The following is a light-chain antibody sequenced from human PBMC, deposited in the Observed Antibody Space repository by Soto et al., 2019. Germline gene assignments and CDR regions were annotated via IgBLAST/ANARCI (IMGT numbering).Light chain of an antibody. CDR2: RNN. J-gene: IGLJ2*01. CDR1: SSNIGSNY. V-gene: IGLV1-47*01. Sequence: QSVLTQPPSASGTPGQRVTISCSGSSSNIGSNYVYWYQQLPGTAPRLLIYRNNQRPSGVPDRFSGSKSGTSASLAISGLRSEDEAYYYCAAWDDSLSGVVFGGGTKLTVL. CDR3: AAWDDSLSGVV.